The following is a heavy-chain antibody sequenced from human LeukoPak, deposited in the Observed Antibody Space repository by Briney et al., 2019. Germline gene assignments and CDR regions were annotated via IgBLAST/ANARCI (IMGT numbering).Heavy chain of an antibody. CDR1: GGSISSGSYY. V-gene: IGHV4-61*02. J-gene: IGHJ5*02. CDR3: ARAIGRDNWFDP. CDR2: IYTSGST. Sequence: TLSLTCTVSGGSISSGSYYWSWIRQPAGKGLEWIGRIYTSGSTNYNPSLKSRVTISVDTSKNQFSLKLSSVTAADTAVYYCARAIGRDNWFDPWGQGTLVTVSS. D-gene: IGHD1-26*01.